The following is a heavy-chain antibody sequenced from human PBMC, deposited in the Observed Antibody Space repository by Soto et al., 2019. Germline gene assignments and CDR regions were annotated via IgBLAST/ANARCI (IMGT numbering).Heavy chain of an antibody. V-gene: IGHV3-30*18. J-gene: IGHJ6*02. CDR1: GFTFSSYG. CDR3: AKDRGSMDV. D-gene: IGHD3-10*01. Sequence: GGSLRLSCAASGFTFSSYGMHWVRQAPGTGLEWVAVISYDGSNKYYADSVKGRFTISRDNSKNTLYLQMNSLRAEDTAVYYCAKDRGSMDVWGQGTTVTVSS. CDR2: ISYDGSNK.